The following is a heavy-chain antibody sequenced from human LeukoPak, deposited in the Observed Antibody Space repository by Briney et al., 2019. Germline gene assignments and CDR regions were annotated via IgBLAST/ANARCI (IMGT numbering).Heavy chain of an antibody. V-gene: IGHV3-48*04. CDR2: ISPDSATI. Sequence: GGSPRLSCAASGFTFYSHGMIWVRQAPGKGLEWVSYISPDSATIYYADSVKGRFTISRDHAKNSLYLQMISLRAEDTALYSCARVRGPTVYTYYLDVWGKGTTVTVSS. CDR1: GFTFYSHG. J-gene: IGHJ6*03. D-gene: IGHD1-14*01. CDR3: ARVRGPTVYTYYLDV.